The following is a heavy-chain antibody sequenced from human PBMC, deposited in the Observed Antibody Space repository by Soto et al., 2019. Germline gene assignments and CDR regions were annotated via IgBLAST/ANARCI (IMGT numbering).Heavy chain of an antibody. D-gene: IGHD3-3*01. CDR2: ISAYNGNT. Sequence: ASVKVSCKASGYTFTSYGISWVRQAPGQGLEWMGWISAYNGNTNYAQKLQGRVTMTTDTSTSTAYMELRSLRSEDTAVYYCETGNCQSYDFWSGYLNWGQGTLITVSS. J-gene: IGHJ4*02. CDR1: GYTFTSYG. V-gene: IGHV1-18*01. CDR3: ETGNCQSYDFWSGYLN.